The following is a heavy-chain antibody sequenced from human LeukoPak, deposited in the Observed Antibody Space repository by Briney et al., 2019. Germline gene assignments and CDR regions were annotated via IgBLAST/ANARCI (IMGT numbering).Heavy chain of an antibody. J-gene: IGHJ4*02. CDR2: IYYSGST. D-gene: IGHD6-13*01. CDR3: ARHSRGPAAGPAFDY. Sequence: PSETLSLTCTVSGGSISSSTYYWGWIRQPPGKGLEWIGSIYYSGSTYYNPSLKSRVTISVDTSKNQFSLSSVPAADTAVYYCARHSRGPAAGPAFDYWGQGTLVTVSS. V-gene: IGHV4-39*01. CDR1: GGSISSSTYY.